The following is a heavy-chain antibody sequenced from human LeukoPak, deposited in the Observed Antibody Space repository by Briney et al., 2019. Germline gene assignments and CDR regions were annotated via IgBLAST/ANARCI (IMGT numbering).Heavy chain of an antibody. Sequence: HPGGSLRLSCAASGFTFSSYWMHWVRQAPGKGLVWVSRINSDGSSTSYADSVKGRFAISRDNAKNTLYLQMNSLRAEDTAVYYCAKEDSYDLPGDAFDIWGQGTMVTVSS. CDR3: AKEDSYDLPGDAFDI. J-gene: IGHJ3*02. V-gene: IGHV3-74*01. CDR2: INSDGSST. D-gene: IGHD5-18*01. CDR1: GFTFSSYW.